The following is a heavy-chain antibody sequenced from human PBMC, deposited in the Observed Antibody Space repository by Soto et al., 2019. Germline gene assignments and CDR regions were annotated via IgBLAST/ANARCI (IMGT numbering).Heavy chain of an antibody. CDR2: IYNSGYT. D-gene: IGHD1-7*01. J-gene: IGHJ5*02. Sequence: SETLSLTCAVSGGSISSGGYAWNWIRQPPGKGLEWIGYIYNSGYTSYNPSLKNRVTISVDKSKNQFSLTLSFVTAADTAVYYCARDSLTGNYFDPWGQGTLVTVS. CDR3: ARDSLTGNYFDP. V-gene: IGHV4-30-2*01. CDR1: GGSISSGGYA.